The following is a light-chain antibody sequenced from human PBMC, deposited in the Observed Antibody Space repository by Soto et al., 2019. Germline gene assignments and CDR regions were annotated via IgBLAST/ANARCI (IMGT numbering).Light chain of an antibody. CDR3: QQYNNWPPIT. J-gene: IGKJ5*01. CDR1: QSVTSN. V-gene: IGKV3-15*01. Sequence: EIVMKQSPATLSVSPGDRATLSCRASQSVTSNLAWYQQKPGQAPRLLIYGASTRATGIPARFSGSGSGTEFTLTISGLQSEDFAVYFCQQYNNWPPITFGQGTRLEIK. CDR2: GAS.